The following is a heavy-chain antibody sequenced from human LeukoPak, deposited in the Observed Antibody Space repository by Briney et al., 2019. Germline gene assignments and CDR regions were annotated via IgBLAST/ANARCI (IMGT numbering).Heavy chain of an antibody. CDR2: IYPGGSNT. D-gene: IGHD2-15*01. CDR1: GYSFTSHW. J-gene: IGHJ4*02. CDR3: ARQYCSGGTCYYFDS. V-gene: IGHV5-51*01. Sequence: GESLKISCKGSGYSFTSHWLGWVRQMPGKGLEWMGIIYPGGSNTIYSPSFQGQVTISADKSISTAYLQWSSLKASDTAMYFCARQYCSGGTCYYFDSWGQGTLVTVSS.